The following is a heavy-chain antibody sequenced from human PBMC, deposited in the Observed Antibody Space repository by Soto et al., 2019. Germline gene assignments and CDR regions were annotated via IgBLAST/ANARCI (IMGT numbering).Heavy chain of an antibody. D-gene: IGHD5-18*01. J-gene: IGHJ4*02. CDR2: IYYSGST. CDR1: GGSIINGGYY. V-gene: IGHV4-31*03. CDR3: ARDRVERGYSYGGFDY. Sequence: SETLSLTCTVSGGSIINGGYYWSLIRQHPGKGLEWIGYIYYSGSTYYNPSLKSRVTISVDTSKNQFSLKLSSVTAADTAVYYCARDRVERGYSYGGFDYWGQGTLVTVSS.